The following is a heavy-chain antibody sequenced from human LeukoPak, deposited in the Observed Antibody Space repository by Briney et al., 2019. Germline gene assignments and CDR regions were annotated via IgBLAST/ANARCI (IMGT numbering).Heavy chain of an antibody. CDR2: ISWDGGST. V-gene: IGHV3-43*01. Sequence: GGSLRLSCTASGFTFDDYTMHWLRQTPGKGLEWVSLISWDGGSTSYADSVKGRFTISRDSSKTSLYLQMNSLRTEDTALYYCAKAHVVYYYMEVWGKGTTVTVSS. D-gene: IGHD2-15*01. CDR3: AKAHVVYYYMEV. J-gene: IGHJ6*03. CDR1: GFTFDDYT.